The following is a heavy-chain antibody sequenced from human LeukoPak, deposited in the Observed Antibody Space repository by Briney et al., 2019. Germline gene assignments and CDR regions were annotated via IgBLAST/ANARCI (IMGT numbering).Heavy chain of an antibody. V-gene: IGHV3-30*02. CDR2: IRYDGSNK. CDR3: AKDRSGSYSQGLDY. CDR1: GFTFSSYG. Sequence: QSGGSLRLSCAASGFTFSSYGTHWVRQAPGKGLEWVAFIRYDGSNKYYADSVKGRFTISRDNSKNTLYLQMNSLRAEDTAVYYCAKDRSGSYSQGLDYWGQGTLVTVSS. J-gene: IGHJ4*02. D-gene: IGHD1-26*01.